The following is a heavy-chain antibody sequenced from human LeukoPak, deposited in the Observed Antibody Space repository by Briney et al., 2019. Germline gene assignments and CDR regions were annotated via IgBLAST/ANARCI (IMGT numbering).Heavy chain of an antibody. CDR3: AREPLAGTTLLPIDY. D-gene: IGHD1-14*01. J-gene: IGHJ4*02. CDR1: GYIFTGYY. CDR2: INPNSGGT. V-gene: IGHV1-2*06. Sequence: AASVRVSCKASGYIFTGYYMHWVRQAPGQGLEWMGRINPNSGGTNYAQKFQGRVTMTRGTSISTAYMELSRLRSDVKAVYYCAREPLAGTTLLPIDYWGQGTMVTVSS.